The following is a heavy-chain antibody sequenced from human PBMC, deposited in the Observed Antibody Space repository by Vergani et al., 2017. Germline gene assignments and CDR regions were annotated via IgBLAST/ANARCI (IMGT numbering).Heavy chain of an antibody. V-gene: IGHV1-2*02. Sequence: QVQLVQSGAEVKKPGASVNVSCKASGYTFTGYSMHWVRQAPGQGLAGMGWINPHSGGTNYAQKFQGRVTMTRDTSISTAYMELSRLRSDDTAVYYCARGQWLPTLSVDYWGQGTLVTVSS. CDR3: ARGQWLPTLSVDY. J-gene: IGHJ4*02. D-gene: IGHD6-19*01. CDR1: GYTFTGYS. CDR2: INPHSGGT.